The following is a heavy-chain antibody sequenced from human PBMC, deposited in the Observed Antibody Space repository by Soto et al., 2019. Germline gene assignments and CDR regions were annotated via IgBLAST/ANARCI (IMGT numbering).Heavy chain of an antibody. CDR1: GGSISSSSYY. D-gene: IGHD3-16*01. V-gene: IGHV4-39*07. J-gene: IGHJ6*02. CDR3: ARLHLLLGGMDV. CDR2: IYYSGST. Sequence: SETLSLTCTVSGGSISSSSYYWGWIRQPPGKGLEWIGSIYYSGSTNYNPSLKSRVTISVDKSKNQFSLKLSSVTAADTAVYYCARLHLLLGGMDVWGQGTTVTVSS.